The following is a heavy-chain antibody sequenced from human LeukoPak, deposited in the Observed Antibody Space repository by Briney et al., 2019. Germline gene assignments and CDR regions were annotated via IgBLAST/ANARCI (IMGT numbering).Heavy chain of an antibody. V-gene: IGHV3-30*04. J-gene: IGHJ4*02. CDR3: ARGAGYSYGADY. CDR2: ISYDGSNK. D-gene: IGHD5-18*01. CDR1: GFTFSSYA. Sequence: GGSLTLSCAASGFTFSSYAMHWVRQAPGKGLEWVAAISYDGSNKYYADSVKGRFTISRDNSENTLYLQMNSLRAEDTAVYYCARGAGYSYGADYWGQGTLVTVSS.